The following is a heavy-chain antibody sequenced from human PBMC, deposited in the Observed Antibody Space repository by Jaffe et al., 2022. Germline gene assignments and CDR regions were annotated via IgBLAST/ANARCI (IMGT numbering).Heavy chain of an antibody. D-gene: IGHD3-16*01. V-gene: IGHV3-7*01. Sequence: EVQLVESGGGLVQPGGSLRLSCAASGFSFSAYWMNWVRQAPGKGLEWVASINPHGNEKYYVDSVRGRFTISRDNANNSLYLEMHSLSAEDTAVHFCTTGGNYWGQGTLVTLSS. CDR1: GFSFSAYW. CDR2: INPHGNEK. CDR3: TTGGNY. J-gene: IGHJ4*02.